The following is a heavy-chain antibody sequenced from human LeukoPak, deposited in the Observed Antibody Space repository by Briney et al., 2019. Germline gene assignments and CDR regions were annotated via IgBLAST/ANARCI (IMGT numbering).Heavy chain of an antibody. Sequence: GGSLRLSCAASGFSFNSDWMDWVRQAPGKGLEWVANIKHDESEKNYLDSVKGRFTISRDNAKNSLYLQMNSLRAEDTAVYYCARDKDYGDYPDAFDIWGQGTMVTVSS. J-gene: IGHJ3*02. CDR2: IKHDESEK. CDR3: ARDKDYGDYPDAFDI. D-gene: IGHD4-17*01. CDR1: GFSFNSDW. V-gene: IGHV3-7*03.